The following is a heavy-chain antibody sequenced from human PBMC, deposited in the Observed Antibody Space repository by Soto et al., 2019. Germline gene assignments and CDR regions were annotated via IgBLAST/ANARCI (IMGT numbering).Heavy chain of an antibody. D-gene: IGHD3-22*01. CDR3: ARDLRDYYDSSGRRDY. CDR2: IYHSGST. V-gene: IGHV4-30-2*01. J-gene: IGHJ4*02. CDR1: GGSISSGGYS. Sequence: PSETLSLTCAVSGGSISSGGYSWSWIRQPPGKGLEWIGYIYHSGSTYYNPSLKSRVTISVDRSKNQFSLKLSSVTAADTAVYYCARDLRDYYDSSGRRDYWGQGTLVTVSS.